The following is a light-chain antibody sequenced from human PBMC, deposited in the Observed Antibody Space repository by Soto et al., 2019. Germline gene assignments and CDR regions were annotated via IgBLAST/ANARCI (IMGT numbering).Light chain of an antibody. V-gene: IGKV3-20*01. CDR1: QSISSSF. Sequence: EIVLTQSPATLSLSPGERADLSFRARQSISSSFLAWYHQKHGQDPRLLIYGASSRATGIPDRVSGSGSGTDFSLTISSLEPEDFAVYYCQQYSSSPITFGQGARTGD. CDR2: GAS. J-gene: IGKJ5*01. CDR3: QQYSSSPIT.